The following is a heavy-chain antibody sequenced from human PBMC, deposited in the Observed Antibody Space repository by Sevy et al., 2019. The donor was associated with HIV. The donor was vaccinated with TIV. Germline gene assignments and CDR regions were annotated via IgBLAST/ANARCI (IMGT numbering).Heavy chain of an antibody. CDR1: GFTFSSYG. CDR2: IWYDGSNK. V-gene: IGHV3-33*01. J-gene: IGHJ6*02. Sequence: GGSLRLSCAASGFTFSSYGMHWVRQAPGKGLEWVAVIWYDGSNKYYADSVKGRFTISRENSKNTLYLQMNSLRAEDTAVYYCARDQGYSNYGETEDYYYYGMDVWGQGTTVTVSS. D-gene: IGHD4-4*01. CDR3: ARDQGYSNYGETEDYYYYGMDV.